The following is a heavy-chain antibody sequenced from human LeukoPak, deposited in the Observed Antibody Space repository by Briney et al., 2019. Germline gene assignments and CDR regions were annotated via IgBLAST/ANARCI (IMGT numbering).Heavy chain of an antibody. CDR2: ISYDGSNK. CDR1: GFTFSSYA. J-gene: IGHJ4*02. CDR3: ARTYYYDSSGFKGSSFDY. V-gene: IGHV3-30-3*01. Sequence: GGSLRLSCAASGFTFSSYAMHWVRQAPGKGLEWVAVISYDGSNKYYADSVKGRFTISRDNSKNTLYLQMNSLRAEDTAVYYCARTYYYDSSGFKGSSFDYWGQGTLVTVSS. D-gene: IGHD3-22*01.